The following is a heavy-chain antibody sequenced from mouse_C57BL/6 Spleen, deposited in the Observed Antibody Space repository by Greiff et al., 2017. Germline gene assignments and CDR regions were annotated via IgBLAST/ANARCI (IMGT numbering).Heavy chain of an antibody. Sequence: EVQRVESGGGLVKPGGSLKLSCAASGFTFSDYGMHWVRQALEKGLEWVAYISSGSSTIYYADTVKGRFTISRDNAKNTLCLQMTSLRSEDTAMYYCARDTTVYFDYWGQGTTLTVSS. CDR2: ISSGSSTI. CDR3: ARDTTVYFDY. V-gene: IGHV5-17*01. D-gene: IGHD1-1*01. CDR1: GFTFSDYG. J-gene: IGHJ2*01.